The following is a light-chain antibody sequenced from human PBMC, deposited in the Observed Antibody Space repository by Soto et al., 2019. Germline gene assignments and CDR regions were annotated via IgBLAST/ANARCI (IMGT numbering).Light chain of an antibody. CDR2: RAS. CDR1: QSVGSL. CDR3: QQYNKWPIT. V-gene: IGKV3-15*01. J-gene: IGKJ5*01. Sequence: EIVLTQSPATLSVSPVEGATLSCRASQSVGSLLAWYQQKPGQAPRLLIYRASTRAAGLPDRFSGSGSETDLTLTISSLQSEDFAVYYCQQYNKWPITFGQGTRLE.